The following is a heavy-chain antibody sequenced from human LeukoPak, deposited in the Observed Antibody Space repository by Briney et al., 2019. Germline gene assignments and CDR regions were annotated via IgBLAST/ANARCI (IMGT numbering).Heavy chain of an antibody. D-gene: IGHD1-7*01. CDR3: TTEDWNYEAFDI. V-gene: IGHV3-15*01. CDR1: GFTFSNAW. CDR2: IKSKTDGGTT. J-gene: IGHJ3*02. Sequence: GGSLRLSCAASGFTFSNAWMSWVRQAPGKGLEWVGRIKSKTDGGTTDYAAPVKGRFTFSRDDSKNTLYLQMNSLKTEDTAVYYCTTEDWNYEAFDIWGQGTMVTVSS.